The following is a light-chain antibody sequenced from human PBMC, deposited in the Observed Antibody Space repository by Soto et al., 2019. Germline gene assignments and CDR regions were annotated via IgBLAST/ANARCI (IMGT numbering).Light chain of an antibody. CDR3: QQYANWPFT. CDR1: QSVSSK. J-gene: IGKJ3*01. Sequence: EVVITQSPAPLSVSPGERATLSCRSSQSVSSKVAWSQQKPGKAPRLLIYGASTRATGIPARFSGSESGTEFALTISSLQSEDFAVYYWQQYANWPFTFGPGTKVDIK. CDR2: GAS. V-gene: IGKV3-15*01.